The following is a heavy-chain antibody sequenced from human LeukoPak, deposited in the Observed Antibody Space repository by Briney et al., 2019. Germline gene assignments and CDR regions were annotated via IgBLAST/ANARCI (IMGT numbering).Heavy chain of an antibody. Sequence: GGSLRLSCAASGFTFNSYAMTWVRQAPGKGLEWVSGISSGGGSTYYTDSVKGRFTISRDNSKNTLYLQMDSLRAEDTAIYYCADPASTDYWGQGTLVTVSS. V-gene: IGHV3-23*01. CDR2: ISSGGGST. D-gene: IGHD2-2*01. J-gene: IGHJ4*02. CDR1: GFTFNSYA. CDR3: ADPASTDY.